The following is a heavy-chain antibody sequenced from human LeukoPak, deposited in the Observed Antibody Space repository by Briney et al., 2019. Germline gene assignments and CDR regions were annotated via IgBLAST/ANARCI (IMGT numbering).Heavy chain of an antibody. V-gene: IGHV3-9*01. CDR3: TEEMLGPSDGTYYYDNTAYYPLDI. CDR1: GFRFDDFA. Sequence: GGSLRLSCVASGFRFDDFAMHWVRQPPGKGLEWVSGLTWDSSRIDYADSVEWWFTIFRANAKICLYLQMSDLRVEDTAFYYCTEEMLGPSDGTYYYDNTAYYPLDIWGRGTKVTVSS. CDR2: LTWDSSRI. J-gene: IGHJ3*02. D-gene: IGHD3-22*01.